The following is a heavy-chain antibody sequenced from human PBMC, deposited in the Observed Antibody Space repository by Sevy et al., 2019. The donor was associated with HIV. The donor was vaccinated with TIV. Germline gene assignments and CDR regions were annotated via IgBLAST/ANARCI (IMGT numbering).Heavy chain of an antibody. CDR2: FDPEDDEK. Sequence: ASVKVSCKVSKYTLTEWAIHWVRQAPGKGLEWVGTFDPEDDEKIYAQKFQGRVTLTEDRSTDIAYMELSSLRSDDTAVYFSATTKHYYESSGYPFDYWGQGTLVTVSS. D-gene: IGHD3-22*01. CDR1: KYTLTEWA. CDR3: ATTKHYYESSGYPFDY. J-gene: IGHJ4*02. V-gene: IGHV1-24*01.